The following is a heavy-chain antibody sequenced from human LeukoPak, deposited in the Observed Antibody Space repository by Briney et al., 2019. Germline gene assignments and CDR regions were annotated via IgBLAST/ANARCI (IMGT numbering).Heavy chain of an antibody. CDR2: ISYDGSNK. D-gene: IGHD6-19*01. V-gene: IGHV3-30-3*01. CDR3: ARRSSGWDWYFDL. CDR1: GFTFSSYA. J-gene: IGHJ2*01. Sequence: GGSLSLSCAASGFTFSSYAMHWVRQAPGKGLEWVAVISYDGSNKYYADSVKGRFTISRDNSKNTLYLQMNSLRAEDTAVYYCARRSSGWDWYFDLWGRGTLVTVSS.